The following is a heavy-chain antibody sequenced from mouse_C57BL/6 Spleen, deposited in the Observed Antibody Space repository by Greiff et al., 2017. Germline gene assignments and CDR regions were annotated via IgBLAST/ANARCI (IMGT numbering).Heavy chain of an antibody. CDR1: GYSFTGYY. V-gene: IGHV1-42*01. J-gene: IGHJ3*01. Sequence: EVQLQESGPELVKPGASVKISCKASGYSFTGYYMNWVKQSPEKSLEWIGEINPSTGGTTYNQKFKAKATLTVDKSSSTAYMQLKSLTSEDSAVYYCARSGDWDRFAYWGQGTLVTVSA. CDR3: ARSGDWDRFAY. D-gene: IGHD4-1*01. CDR2: INPSTGGT.